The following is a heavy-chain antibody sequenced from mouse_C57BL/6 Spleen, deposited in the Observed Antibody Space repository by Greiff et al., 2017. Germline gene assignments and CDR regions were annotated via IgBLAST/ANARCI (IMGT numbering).Heavy chain of an antibody. Sequence: EVKVVESGGGLVKPGGSLKLSCAASGFTFSDYGMHWVRQAPEKGLEWVAYISSGSSTIYYADTVKGRFTISRDNAKNTLFLQMTSLRSEDTAMYYCARDGSSPDYYAMDYWGQGTSVTVSS. V-gene: IGHV5-17*01. CDR2: ISSGSSTI. D-gene: IGHD1-1*01. CDR3: ARDGSSPDYYAMDY. J-gene: IGHJ4*01. CDR1: GFTFSDYG.